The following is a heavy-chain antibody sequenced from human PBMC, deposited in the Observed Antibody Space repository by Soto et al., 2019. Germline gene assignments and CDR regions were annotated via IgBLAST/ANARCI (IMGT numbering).Heavy chain of an antibody. D-gene: IGHD3-22*01. V-gene: IGHV1-69*12. CDR1: GGTFSSYA. CDR2: IIPIFGTA. Sequence: QVQLVQSGAEVKKPGSSVKVSCKASGGTFSSYAISWVRQAPGQGLEWMGGIIPIFGTANYAQKFQGRVTITADXPPXTXCMELSSLRSEDTAVYYCARGPYYYDSSGYYYGGGYWGQGTLVTVSS. CDR3: ARGPYYYDSSGYYYGGGY. J-gene: IGHJ4*02.